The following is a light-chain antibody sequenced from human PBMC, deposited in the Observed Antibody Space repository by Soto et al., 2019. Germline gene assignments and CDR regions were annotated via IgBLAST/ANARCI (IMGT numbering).Light chain of an antibody. V-gene: IGKV1-39*01. J-gene: IGKJ4*01. CDR2: AAS. CDR1: QTISDY. CDR3: QQANSFPLT. Sequence: DIQMTQAPSSPPASVGDRGTITCRASQTISDYLNWYPQKAGKAPKLLIYAASSLQSGVPSRVSGSGSGTDFTLTISSLQPEDFATYYCQQANSFPLTFCGGTKVDIK.